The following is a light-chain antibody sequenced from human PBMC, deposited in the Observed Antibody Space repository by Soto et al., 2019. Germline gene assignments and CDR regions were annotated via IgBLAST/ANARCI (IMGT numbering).Light chain of an antibody. CDR3: CSYAGSSTPYV. Sequence: QSALTQPASVSGSPGQSITISCTGTSSDVGSYNLVSWYQQHPGKAPKLMIYEGSKRHSGVSNRFSGSKSGNTASLTIYGLQAEDEADYYCCSYAGSSTPYVFGTGTKVTVL. J-gene: IGLJ1*01. CDR2: EGS. V-gene: IGLV2-23*01. CDR1: SSDVGSYNL.